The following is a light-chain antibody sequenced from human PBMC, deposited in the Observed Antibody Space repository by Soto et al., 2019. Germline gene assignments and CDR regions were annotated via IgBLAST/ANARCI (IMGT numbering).Light chain of an antibody. Sequence: QSALTQPPSASGSPGQSVTISCTGTSSAFGGYNYVSWYQQHPGKAPKLMIFEVSKRPSGVPDRFSGSKSGNTASLTVSWLQAEDEADYYCSSYAGSNNFEVVFGGGTKVTVL. CDR2: EVS. V-gene: IGLV2-8*01. CDR3: SSYAGSNNFEVV. J-gene: IGLJ2*01. CDR1: SSAFGGYNY.